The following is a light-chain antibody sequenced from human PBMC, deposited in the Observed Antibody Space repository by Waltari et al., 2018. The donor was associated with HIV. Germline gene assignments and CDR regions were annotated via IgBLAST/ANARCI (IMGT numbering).Light chain of an antibody. V-gene: IGLV2-14*01. Sequence: QSALTQPASVSGSPGQSITISCTGTSGDVGGYNYVSWYQHHPGKAPQLMIYEVSTRPSGVVNRFYGSKSGNTASLTISGLQAEDEADYYCSSYTSSSTLVFGGGTKLTVL. CDR1: SGDVGGYNY. J-gene: IGLJ3*02. CDR3: SSYTSSSTLV. CDR2: EVS.